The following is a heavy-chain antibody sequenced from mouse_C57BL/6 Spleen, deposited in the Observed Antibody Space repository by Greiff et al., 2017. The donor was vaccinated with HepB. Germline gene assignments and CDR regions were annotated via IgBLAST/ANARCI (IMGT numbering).Heavy chain of an antibody. CDR3: ARRGLGGNSMDY. D-gene: IGHD4-1*01. CDR2: IYPGDGDT. CDR1: GYAFSSYW. J-gene: IGHJ4*01. V-gene: IGHV1-80*01. Sequence: VQLQQSGAELVKPGASVKISCKASGYAFSSYWMNWVKQRPGKGLEWIGQIYPGDGDTNYNGKFKGKATLTADKSSSTAYMQLSSLASEDSAVYFCARRGLGGNSMDYLGQGTSVTVSS.